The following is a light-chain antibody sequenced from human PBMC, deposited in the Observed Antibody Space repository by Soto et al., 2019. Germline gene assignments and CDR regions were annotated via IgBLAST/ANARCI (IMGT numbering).Light chain of an antibody. CDR3: QSYDGSLSGSV. J-gene: IGLJ1*01. V-gene: IGLV1-40*01. Sequence: QSVLTQPPSVSGAPGQRVTIYCTGSRSNIGAGYDVQWYQQLPGTAPKLLIYGNSNRPSGVPDRFSGSQSGASASLAITGLQADDEADYYCQSYDGSLSGSVFGTGTKLTVL. CDR1: RSNIGAGYD. CDR2: GNS.